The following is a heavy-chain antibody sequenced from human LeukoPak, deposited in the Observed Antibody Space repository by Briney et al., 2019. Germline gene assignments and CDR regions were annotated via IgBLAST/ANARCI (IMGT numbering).Heavy chain of an antibody. D-gene: IGHD1-1*01. CDR2: IYYSGST. V-gene: IGHV4-59*08. J-gene: IGHJ5*02. CDR1: GGSISSYY. Sequence: SETLSLTCTVSGGSISSYYWSWIRQPPGKGLEWIGYIYYSGSTNYNPSLKSRVTISVDTSKNQFSLKLSSVTAADTAVYYCARHGWNGVGWFDPWGQGTLVTVSS. CDR3: ARHGWNGVGWFDP.